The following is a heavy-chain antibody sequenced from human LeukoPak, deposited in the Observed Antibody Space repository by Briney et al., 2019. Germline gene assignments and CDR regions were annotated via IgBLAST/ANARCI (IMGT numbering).Heavy chain of an antibody. V-gene: IGHV1-2*02. Sequence: ASVKVSCKASGYTFTGYYMHWVRQAPGQGLEWMGWINPNSGGTNYAQKFQGRVTMTRNTSISTAYMELSSLRSEDTAVYYCARTPPSPTYYDFWSGYHGYFDYWGQGTLVTVSS. CDR1: GYTFTGYY. J-gene: IGHJ4*02. D-gene: IGHD3-3*01. CDR2: INPNSGGT. CDR3: ARTPPSPTYYDFWSGYHGYFDY.